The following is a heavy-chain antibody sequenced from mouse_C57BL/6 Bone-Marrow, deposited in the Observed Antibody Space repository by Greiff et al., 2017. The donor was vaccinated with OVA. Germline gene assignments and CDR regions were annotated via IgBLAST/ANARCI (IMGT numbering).Heavy chain of an antibody. Sequence: VQLQQSDAELVKPGASVKISCKVSGYTFTDYTINWMKQRPEQGLEWIGYIYPRDGSTKYNEKFKGKATLTADKSSTTAYMHLNILTSDDSSVYFCARGDVSYYFYYWGQGTTLTVSS. D-gene: IGHD3-1*01. CDR3: ARGDVSYYFYY. V-gene: IGHV1-78*01. CDR2: IYPRDGST. J-gene: IGHJ2*01. CDR1: GYTFTDYT.